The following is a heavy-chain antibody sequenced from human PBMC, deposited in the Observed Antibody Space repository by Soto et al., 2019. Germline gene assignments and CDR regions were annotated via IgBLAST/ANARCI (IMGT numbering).Heavy chain of an antibody. V-gene: IGHV4-59*01. CDR2: IYYSGST. CDR1: GGSISSYY. D-gene: IGHD4-17*01. CDR3: ARGDYGVFYY. J-gene: IGHJ4*02. Sequence: SETLSLTCTVSGGSISSYYWSWIRQPPGKGLEWIGYIYYSGSTNYNPSLKSRVTISVDTSKNQFSLKLSSVTAADTAVYYCARGDYGVFYYWGQGTLVTVSS.